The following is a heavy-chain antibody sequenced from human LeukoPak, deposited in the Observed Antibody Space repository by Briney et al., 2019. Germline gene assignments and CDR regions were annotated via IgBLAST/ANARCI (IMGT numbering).Heavy chain of an antibody. Sequence: EASVKVSCKASGYTFTSYDINWVRRATGQGLEWMGWMNPNSGNTGYAQKFQGRVTMTRNTSISTAYMELSSLRSEDTAVYYCARRMITFGGVIANWGQGTLVTVSS. D-gene: IGHD3-16*02. J-gene: IGHJ4*02. V-gene: IGHV1-8*01. CDR2: MNPNSGNT. CDR1: GYTFTSYD. CDR3: ARRMITFGGVIAN.